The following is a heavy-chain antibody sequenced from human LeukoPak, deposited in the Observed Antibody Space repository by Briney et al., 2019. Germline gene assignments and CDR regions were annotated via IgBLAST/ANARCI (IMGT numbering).Heavy chain of an antibody. Sequence: GGSLRLSCAASGFTFSRYWMHWVRQAPGKGLVWVSCIKSDGSSTSIADSAKGRFTISRDNSKNTLYLQMNSLRAEDTAVYYCASAQGWRDFWGQGTLVTVSS. CDR2: IKSDGSST. CDR3: ASAQGWRDF. V-gene: IGHV3-74*01. CDR1: GFTFSRYW. J-gene: IGHJ4*02. D-gene: IGHD2-15*01.